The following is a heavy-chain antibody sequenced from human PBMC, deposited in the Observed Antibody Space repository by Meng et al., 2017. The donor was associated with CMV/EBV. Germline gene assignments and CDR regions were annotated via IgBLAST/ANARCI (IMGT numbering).Heavy chain of an antibody. J-gene: IGHJ3*02. CDR1: GGTFSSYA. CDR3: ARDSQYYDILTGYSRFYAFDI. Sequence: SCKASGGTFSSYAISWVRQAPGKGLEWVANIKQDGSEKYYVDSVKGRFTISRDNAKNSLYLQMNSLRAEDTAVYYCARDSQYYDILTGYSRFYAFDIWGQGTTVTVSS. V-gene: IGHV3-7*01. D-gene: IGHD3-9*01. CDR2: IKQDGSEK.